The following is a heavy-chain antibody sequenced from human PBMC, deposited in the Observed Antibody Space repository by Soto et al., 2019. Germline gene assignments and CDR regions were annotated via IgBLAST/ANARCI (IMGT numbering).Heavy chain of an antibody. CDR3: ARRKYLDY. J-gene: IGHJ4*02. V-gene: IGHV3-49*03. CDR2: IRSNTYGGTT. Sequence: GGSLRLSCTTSGFTFGDYAMSWFRQAPGNGLECVGYIRSNTYGGTTEYAASVKGRFTISRDDSKRVAHLQMNSLESEDTAVYYCARRKYLDYWGQGTLVTVSS. CDR1: GFTFGDYA.